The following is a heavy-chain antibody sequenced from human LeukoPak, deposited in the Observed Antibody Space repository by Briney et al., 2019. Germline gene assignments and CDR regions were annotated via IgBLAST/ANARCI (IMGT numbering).Heavy chain of an antibody. Sequence: GGSLRLSCAAYGFTFSHYSMHWVRQAPGKGLEYVSAIISNGGSTHYADSVKGRFTISRDNSKNTLYLQMNSLRAEDTAVYYCARDRYSSGWSFVDWGQGTLVTVSS. V-gene: IGHV3-64*02. CDR1: GFTFSHYS. D-gene: IGHD6-19*01. CDR2: IISNGGST. CDR3: ARDRYSSGWSFVD. J-gene: IGHJ4*02.